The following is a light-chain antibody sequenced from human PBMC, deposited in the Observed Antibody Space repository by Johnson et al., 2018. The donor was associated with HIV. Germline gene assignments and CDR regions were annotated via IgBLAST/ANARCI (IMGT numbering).Light chain of an antibody. CDR1: SSNIGNNY. CDR2: DNN. J-gene: IGLJ1*01. CDR3: GTWDSTLSAGGV. V-gene: IGLV1-51*01. Sequence: TQPPSVSAAHGQKVTISCSGSSSNIGNNYVSWYQQLPGTAPKLLIYDNNKRPSGIPDRFSGSKSGTSATLGITGLQTGDEADYYCGTWDSTLSAGGVFGTRTKVTVL.